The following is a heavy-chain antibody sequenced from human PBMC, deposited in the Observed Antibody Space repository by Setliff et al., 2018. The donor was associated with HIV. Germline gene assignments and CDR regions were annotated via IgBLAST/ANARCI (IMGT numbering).Heavy chain of an antibody. CDR2: IYYSGSA. CDR1: GGSISSYY. Sequence: SETLSLTCTVSGGSISSYYWSWIRQPPGKGLEWIGYIYYSGSANYNPSLKSRVTISVDTSKNQFSLKLSSVTAADTAVYYCARGPPGYSSGWYYGSLGYMDVWGKGTTVTVSS. V-gene: IGHV4-59*01. D-gene: IGHD6-19*01. J-gene: IGHJ6*03. CDR3: ARGPPGYSSGWYYGSLGYMDV.